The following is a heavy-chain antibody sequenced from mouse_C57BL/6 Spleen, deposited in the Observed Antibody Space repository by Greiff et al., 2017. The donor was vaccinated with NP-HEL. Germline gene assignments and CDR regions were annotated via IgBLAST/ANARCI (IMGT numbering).Heavy chain of an antibody. CDR2: INPSTGGT. CDR1: GYSFTGYY. CDR3: ARGDYSNYEGYFDV. V-gene: IGHV1-42*01. J-gene: IGHJ1*03. D-gene: IGHD2-5*01. Sequence: VQLQQSGPELVKPGASVKISCKASGYSFTGYYMNWVKQSPEKSLEWIGEINPSTGGTTYNQKFKAKATLTVDKSSSTAYMQLKSLTSEDSAVYYCARGDYSNYEGYFDVWGTGTTVTVSS.